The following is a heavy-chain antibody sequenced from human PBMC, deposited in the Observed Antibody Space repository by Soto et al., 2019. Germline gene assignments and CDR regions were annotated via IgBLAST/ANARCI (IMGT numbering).Heavy chain of an antibody. D-gene: IGHD6-13*01. CDR1: GGSISSYY. Sequence: SETLSLTCTVSGGSISSYYWSWIRQPPGKGPEWIGYIYYSGSTNYNPSLKSRVSISVDTSKNQFSLKLCSVTAADTAVYYCARSRTVIAAACPATPRYYYYYYMDVCGKGTTVTVSS. CDR3: ARSRTVIAAACPATPRYYYYYYMDV. V-gene: IGHV4-59*01. J-gene: IGHJ6*03. CDR2: IYYSGST.